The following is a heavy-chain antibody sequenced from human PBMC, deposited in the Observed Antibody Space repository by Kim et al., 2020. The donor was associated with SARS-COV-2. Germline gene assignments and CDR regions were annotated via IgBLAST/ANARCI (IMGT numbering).Heavy chain of an antibody. CDR3: ATVTTDY. CDR2: IYYSGST. Sequence: SETLSLTCTVSGGSISSSSYYWGWIRQPPGKGLEWIGSIYYSGSTYYNPSLKSRVTISVDTSKNQFSLKLSSVTAADTAVYYCATVTTDYWGQGTLVTVSS. J-gene: IGHJ4*02. D-gene: IGHD4-17*01. CDR1: GGSISSSSYY. V-gene: IGHV4-39*07.